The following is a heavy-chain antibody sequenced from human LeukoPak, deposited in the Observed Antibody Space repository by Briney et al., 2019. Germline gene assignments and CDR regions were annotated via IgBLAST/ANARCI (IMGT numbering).Heavy chain of an antibody. Sequence: SETLSLTCTVSGGSISSYYWSWIRQPPGKGLEWIGYINYSGNTNYNSSLKSRVTISVDMSKNQFSLKLSSVTAADTAVYYCARALSSGWLFDYWGQGTLVTVSS. CDR1: GGSISSYY. V-gene: IGHV4-59*01. D-gene: IGHD6-19*01. CDR3: ARALSSGWLFDY. J-gene: IGHJ4*02. CDR2: INYSGNT.